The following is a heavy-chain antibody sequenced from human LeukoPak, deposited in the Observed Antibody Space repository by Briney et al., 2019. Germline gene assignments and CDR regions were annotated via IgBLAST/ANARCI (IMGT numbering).Heavy chain of an antibody. D-gene: IGHD2-15*01. Sequence: SETLSLTCTVSGGSISSYYWSWIRQPPGKGLEWIGYIYYSGSTNYNPSLKSRVTISVDTSKNQFSLKLSSVTAADTAVYYCARDYSRGYYYGMDVWGQGTTVTVSS. V-gene: IGHV4-59*01. CDR1: GGSISSYY. CDR2: IYYSGST. J-gene: IGHJ6*02. CDR3: ARDYSRGYYYGMDV.